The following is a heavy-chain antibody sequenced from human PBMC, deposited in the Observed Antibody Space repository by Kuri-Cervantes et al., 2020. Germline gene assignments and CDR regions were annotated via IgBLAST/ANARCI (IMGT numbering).Heavy chain of an antibody. D-gene: IGHD1-7*01. V-gene: IGHV4-59*01. Sequence: GSLRLSCAVYGGSFSGYYWSWIRQPPGKGLEWIGYIYYSGSTNYNPSLKSRVTISVDTSKNQFSLKLSSVTAADTAVYYCARTRTYYFDYWGQGTLVTVSS. CDR2: IYYSGST. J-gene: IGHJ4*02. CDR3: ARTRTYYFDY. CDR1: GGSFSGYY.